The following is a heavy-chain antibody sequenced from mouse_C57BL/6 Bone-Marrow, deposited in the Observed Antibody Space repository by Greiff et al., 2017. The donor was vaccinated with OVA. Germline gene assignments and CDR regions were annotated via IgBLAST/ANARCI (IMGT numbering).Heavy chain of an antibody. D-gene: IGHD2-5*01. Sequence: EVMLVESGGGLVQPGGSLKLSCAASGFTFSDYYMYWVRQTPEKRLEWVAYISNGGGSTYYPDTVKGRFTISRDNAKNTLYLQMSRLKSEDTAMYYCARLYSTYFDYWGQGTTLTVSS. V-gene: IGHV5-12*01. CDR1: GFTFSDYY. J-gene: IGHJ2*01. CDR3: ARLYSTYFDY. CDR2: ISNGGGST.